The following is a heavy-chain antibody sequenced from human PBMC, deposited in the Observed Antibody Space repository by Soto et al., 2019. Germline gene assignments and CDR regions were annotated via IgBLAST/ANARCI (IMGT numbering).Heavy chain of an antibody. CDR2: INSDGSTT. CDR1: GFTFGSHW. V-gene: IGHV3-74*01. J-gene: IGHJ4*02. CDR3: IREYITVGTLDY. Sequence: EVKLVESGGGLIQPGGSLRLSCAASGFTFGSHWMHWVRQAPGKGLVWVSHINSDGSTTNYADSVKGRFAISRDNAKNTLYLQMNSLRAEDTAVYYCIREYITVGTLDYWGQGTPVTVSS. D-gene: IGHD6-19*01.